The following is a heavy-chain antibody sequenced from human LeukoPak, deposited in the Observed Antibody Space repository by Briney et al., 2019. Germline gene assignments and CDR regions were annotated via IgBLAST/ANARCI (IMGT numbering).Heavy chain of an antibody. CDR2: IKHDGSDK. D-gene: IGHD6-19*01. CDR3: ARHSSGWYYFDY. CDR1: GFTFSNYW. J-gene: IGHJ4*02. Sequence: GGSLRLSCAASGFTFSNYWMNWVRQAPGKGLEWVANIKHDGSDKYYVDSVKGRFTISRDNAKNSLYLQMNSLRAEDTAVYYCARHSSGWYYFDYWGQGTLVTVSS. V-gene: IGHV3-7*03.